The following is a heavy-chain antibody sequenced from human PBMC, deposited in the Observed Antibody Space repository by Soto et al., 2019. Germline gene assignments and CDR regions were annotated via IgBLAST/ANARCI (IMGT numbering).Heavy chain of an antibody. D-gene: IGHD2-8*01. J-gene: IGHJ6*02. CDR3: AKNGQPPYYYYGLDV. Sequence: ASVKVSCKASGYTFTRYGISWVRQAPGQGLEWMGWISGYNGDANCAQRFQGRVSMTIDTSTTTAYMELRTLTPDDTAVYYCAKNGQPPYYYYGLDVWGQGTTVTVSS. CDR2: ISGYNGDA. V-gene: IGHV1-18*01. CDR1: GYTFTRYG.